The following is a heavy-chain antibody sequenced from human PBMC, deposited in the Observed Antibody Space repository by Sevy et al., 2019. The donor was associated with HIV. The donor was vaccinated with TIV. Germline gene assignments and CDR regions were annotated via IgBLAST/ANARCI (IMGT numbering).Heavy chain of an antibody. D-gene: IGHD1-26*01. J-gene: IGHJ3*01. CDR2: VSYDGSTK. CDR3: AKGSKATDSAFDL. CDR1: GFTFSNYG. Sequence: GGSLRLSCAASGFTFSNYGMHWVRQAPGKGLEWVAVVSYDGSTKYYADFVKGRFTISRDNSKNTVYLQMNTLRTEDTAVFYCAKGSKATDSAFDLWGRGTMVTVSS. V-gene: IGHV3-30*18.